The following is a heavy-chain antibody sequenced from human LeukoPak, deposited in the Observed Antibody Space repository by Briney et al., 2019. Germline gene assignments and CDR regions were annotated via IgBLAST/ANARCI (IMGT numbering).Heavy chain of an antibody. D-gene: IGHD2-21*02. Sequence: SVKVSCKASGGTFSSYAISWVRQAPGQGLEWMGRIIPIFGTANYAQKFQGRVTITTDESTSTAYMELSSLRSEDTAVYYCARAVLCGGDCYSDFDYWGQGTLVTVPS. CDR3: ARAVLCGGDCYSDFDY. CDR2: IIPIFGTA. V-gene: IGHV1-69*05. J-gene: IGHJ4*02. CDR1: GGTFSSYA.